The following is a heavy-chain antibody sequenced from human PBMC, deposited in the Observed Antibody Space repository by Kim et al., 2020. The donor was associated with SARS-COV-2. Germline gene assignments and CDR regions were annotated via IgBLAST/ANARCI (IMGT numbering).Heavy chain of an antibody. V-gene: IGHV3-21*01. CDR3: ARVLTLAGDAFDI. J-gene: IGHJ3*02. D-gene: IGHD6-19*01. CDR2: ISSSRSYI. Sequence: GGSLRLSCAASGFTFSSYSMNWARQAPGKGLEWVSCISSSRSYIYYADSVKGRFTISRDNAKNSLYLQMNSLRAEDTAVYYCARVLTLAGDAFDIWGQGTMVTVSS. CDR1: GFTFSSYS.